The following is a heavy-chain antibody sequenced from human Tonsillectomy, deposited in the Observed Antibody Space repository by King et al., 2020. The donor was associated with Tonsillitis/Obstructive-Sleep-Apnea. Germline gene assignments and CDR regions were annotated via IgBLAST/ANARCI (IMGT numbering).Heavy chain of an antibody. CDR1: GFTFSSYA. J-gene: IGHJ4*02. Sequence: QLVQSGGGVVQPGRSLRLSCAASGFTFSSYAMHWVRQAPGKGLEWVAVISYDGSIKYYADSVKGRFTISRDNSKNTLYLQMNSLRAEDTAVYYCEREGSGGTYFDFWGQGTLVTVSS. D-gene: IGHD6-19*01. CDR3: EREGSGGTYFDF. V-gene: IGHV3-30*01. CDR2: ISYDGSIK.